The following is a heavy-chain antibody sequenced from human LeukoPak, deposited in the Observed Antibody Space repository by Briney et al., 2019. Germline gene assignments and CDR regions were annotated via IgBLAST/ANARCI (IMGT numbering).Heavy chain of an antibody. V-gene: IGHV3-23*01. CDR1: GFTFSSYA. J-gene: IGHJ4*02. CDR2: ISPSGGNT. D-gene: IGHD2-2*01. Sequence: PGGSLRLSCAASGFTFSSYAMSWVRQAPGKGLEWVSAISPSGGNTYYADSVKGRFTISRDNSKNTLCLQLNSLRAEDTAVYYCAKDPIVVVAAAVDYWGQGTLVTVSS. CDR3: AKDPIVVVAAAVDY.